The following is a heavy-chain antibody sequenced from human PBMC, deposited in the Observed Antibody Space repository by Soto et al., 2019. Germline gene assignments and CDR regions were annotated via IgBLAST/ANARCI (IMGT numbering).Heavy chain of an antibody. D-gene: IGHD1-26*01. CDR3: ARVYSGSYSDS. CDR2: IFQSGST. CDR1: GGSISSNNW. Sequence: QGQLQESGPGLVKPSGTLSLTCAVSGGSISSNNWWSWVRQPPGKGLEWIGEIFQSGSTHYRLSLKSRVTISVDKSKNHFSLNLPSVTAADTAVYYCARVYSGSYSDSWGQGTLVTVSS. V-gene: IGHV4-4*02. J-gene: IGHJ4*02.